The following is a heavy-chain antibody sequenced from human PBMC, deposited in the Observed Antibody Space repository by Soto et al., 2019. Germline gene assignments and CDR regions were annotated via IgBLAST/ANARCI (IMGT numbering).Heavy chain of an antibody. CDR1: GGSISSGDYY. J-gene: IGHJ3*02. Sequence: TLSLTCTVSGGSISSGDYYWNWILQPPGKGLEWIGFIYNSGSTYYNPSLKSRVTISVDTSKNQFALKLTSVTAADTAVYYCARNDYDYVWESPGGDAFDIWGQGTLVTVSS. CDR3: ARNDYDYVWESPGGDAFDI. CDR2: IYNSGST. D-gene: IGHD3-16*01. V-gene: IGHV4-30-4*01.